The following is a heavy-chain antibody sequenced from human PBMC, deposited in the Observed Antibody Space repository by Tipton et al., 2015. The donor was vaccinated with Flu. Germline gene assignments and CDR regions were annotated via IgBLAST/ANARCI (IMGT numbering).Heavy chain of an antibody. V-gene: IGHV1-8*01. CDR3: ARDFAVVVAATPIWYFDL. CDR1: GYTFTSYD. Sequence: QSGAEVKKPGASVKVSCKASGYTFTSYDINWVRQATGQGLEWMGWMNPNSGNTGYAQKFQGRVTMTRNTSKSTAYMELSSLRSEDTAVYYCARDFAVVVAATPIWYFDLWGRGTLVTVSS. J-gene: IGHJ2*01. CDR2: MNPNSGNT. D-gene: IGHD2-15*01.